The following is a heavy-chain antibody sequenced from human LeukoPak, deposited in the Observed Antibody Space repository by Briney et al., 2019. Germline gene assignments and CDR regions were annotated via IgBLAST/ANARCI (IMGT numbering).Heavy chain of an antibody. Sequence: GRSLRLSCAASGFTFSSYSMNWVRQAPGKGLEWVSSISSSSYIYYADSVKGRFTISRDNAKNSLYLQMNSLRAEDTAVYYCARVNGYSYDSGSYWGQGTLVTVSS. J-gene: IGHJ4*02. V-gene: IGHV3-21*01. CDR3: ARVNGYSYDSGSY. CDR2: ISSSSYI. D-gene: IGHD5-18*01. CDR1: GFTFSSYS.